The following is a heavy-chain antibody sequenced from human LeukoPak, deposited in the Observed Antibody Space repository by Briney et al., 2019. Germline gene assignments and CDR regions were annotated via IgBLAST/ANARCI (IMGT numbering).Heavy chain of an antibody. V-gene: IGHV3-74*01. Sequence: HPGGSLRLSCAASGFTFSNYWMHWVRQAPGKGVGWVSHIKSEGSSTNYAESVKRRFTISREKAKRTLYLQRNSLRVEDTAVYFCASMRYCDDKNCYRDFNYWGQGTLVTVSS. CDR3: ASMRYCDDKNCYRDFNY. D-gene: IGHD2-15*01. CDR1: GFTFSNYW. J-gene: IGHJ4*02. CDR2: IKSEGSST.